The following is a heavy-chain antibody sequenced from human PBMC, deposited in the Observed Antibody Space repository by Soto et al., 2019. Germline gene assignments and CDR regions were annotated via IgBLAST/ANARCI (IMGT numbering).Heavy chain of an antibody. J-gene: IGHJ4*02. V-gene: IGHV4-38-2*02. CDR1: CYSIISVYY. D-gene: IGHD1-1*01. CDR3: ARDNFPIVVDGTNH. Sequence: NPSETLSLTCAFSCYSIISVYYWGWIRQPPGKGLEWIGSIYHSGRTYYNPSLKSRVTISVDTSKNQFFLKLRSVTAADTAVYYCARDNFPIVVDGTNHWGQGTLVTVSS. CDR2: IYHSGRT.